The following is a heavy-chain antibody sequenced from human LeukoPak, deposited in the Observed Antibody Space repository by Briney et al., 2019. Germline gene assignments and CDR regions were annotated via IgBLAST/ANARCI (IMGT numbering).Heavy chain of an antibody. CDR1: GGSISSSNW. V-gene: IGHV4-4*02. Sequence: SETLSLTCAVSGGSISSSNWWSWVRQPPGKGLEWIGEIYHSGSTNYNPSLKSRVTISVDKSKNQFSLKLSSVTAADTAVYYCARDSGSGYSYGQFDYWGQGTLVTVSS. CDR2: IYHSGST. D-gene: IGHD5-18*01. J-gene: IGHJ4*02. CDR3: ARDSGSGYSYGQFDY.